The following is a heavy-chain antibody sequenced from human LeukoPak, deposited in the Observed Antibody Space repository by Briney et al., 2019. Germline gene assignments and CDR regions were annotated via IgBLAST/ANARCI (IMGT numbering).Heavy chain of an antibody. Sequence: GGSLRLSCAASGFTVSSNYMSWVRQAPGKGLEWVSVIYSGGSTYYADSVKGRFTISRDNSKNTLDLQMNSLRAEDTAVYYCASGYYYGSGSYKDIWGQGTMVTVSS. CDR1: GFTVSSNY. CDR2: IYSGGST. CDR3: ASGYYYGSGSYKDI. D-gene: IGHD3-10*01. V-gene: IGHV3-66*01. J-gene: IGHJ3*02.